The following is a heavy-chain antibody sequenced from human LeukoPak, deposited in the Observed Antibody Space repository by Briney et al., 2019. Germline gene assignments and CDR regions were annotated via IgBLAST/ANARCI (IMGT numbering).Heavy chain of an antibody. CDR1: GGTFSSYA. CDR2: INPSGGST. J-gene: IGHJ6*03. CDR3: ARAPTYVAYHYYMDV. V-gene: IGHV1-46*01. Sequence: ASVKVSCKASGGTFSSYAISWVRQAPGQGLEWMGIINPSGGSTTYAQKFQGRVTMTRDMSTSTVYMELSSLRSEDTAVYYCARAPTYVAYHYYMDVWGKGTTVTVSS. D-gene: IGHD3-10*02.